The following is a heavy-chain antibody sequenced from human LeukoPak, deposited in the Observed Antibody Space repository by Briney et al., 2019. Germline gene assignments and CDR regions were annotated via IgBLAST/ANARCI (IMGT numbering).Heavy chain of an antibody. CDR3: ARDRGYSNYYDY. D-gene: IGHD4-11*01. CDR2: ISDSGNT. V-gene: IGHV3-23*01. Sequence: GGSLRLSCAASGFTLSSYAMSWVRQAPGKGLEWVSAISDSGNTYHADSVKGRFTISRDNAKNSLYLQMNSLRDEDTAVYYCARDRGYSNYYDYWGQGTLVTVSS. CDR1: GFTLSSYA. J-gene: IGHJ4*02.